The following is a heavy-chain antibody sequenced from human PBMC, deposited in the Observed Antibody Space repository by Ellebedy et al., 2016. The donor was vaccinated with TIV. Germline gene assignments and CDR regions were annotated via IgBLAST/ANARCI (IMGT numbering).Heavy chain of an antibody. D-gene: IGHD6-13*01. CDR3: AKDQYRSSWYGPFDF. CDR2: ISGGGGST. Sequence: GESLKISCAASGFTFSTYAMSWVRQSPGKGLEWGSTISGGGGSTPYADSVKGRFAVSRDNSKNTLSLQMNSLRVEDTAVYYCAKDQYRSSWYGPFDFWGPGTLVTASS. J-gene: IGHJ4*02. V-gene: IGHV3-23*01. CDR1: GFTFSTYA.